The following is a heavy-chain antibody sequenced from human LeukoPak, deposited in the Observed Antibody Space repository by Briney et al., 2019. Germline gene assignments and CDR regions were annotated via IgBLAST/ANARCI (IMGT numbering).Heavy chain of an antibody. V-gene: IGHV3-30*02. Sequence: PGGSLRLSCAASGFTFSSYAMFWVRQAPGKGLEWVAFIQYHGSNKYYADSVKGRFTISRDNSKNTLYLQMNSLRAEDTAVYYCAKGGPNLYCSGGSCYSGVGYWGQGTLVTVSS. J-gene: IGHJ4*02. CDR1: GFTFSSYA. D-gene: IGHD2-15*01. CDR2: IQYHGSNK. CDR3: AKGGPNLYCSGGSCYSGVGY.